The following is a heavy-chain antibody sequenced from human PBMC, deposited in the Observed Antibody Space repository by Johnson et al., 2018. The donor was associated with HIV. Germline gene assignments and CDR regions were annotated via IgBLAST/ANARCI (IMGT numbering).Heavy chain of an antibody. J-gene: IGHJ3*02. Sequence: QVQLVESGGGVVQPGRSLRLSCAASGFTFSSYGMHWVRQAPGKGLEWVAGIWYDGRTKYYADSVKGRFTISRDNSKNTLYLQMNSLRAEDTAVYYCAKVRRGSSWYIAFDIWGQGTMVTVSS. CDR3: AKVRRGSSWYIAFDI. CDR1: GFTFSSYG. V-gene: IGHV3-33*06. CDR2: IWYDGRTK. D-gene: IGHD6-13*01.